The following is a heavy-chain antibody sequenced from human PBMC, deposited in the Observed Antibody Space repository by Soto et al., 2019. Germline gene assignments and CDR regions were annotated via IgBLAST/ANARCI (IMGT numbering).Heavy chain of an antibody. V-gene: IGHV1-69*13. CDR3: ARERRGYSSAWASQNYYYYYGMDV. CDR2: IIPIFGTA. J-gene: IGHJ6*02. CDR1: GGTFSSYA. D-gene: IGHD6-19*01. Sequence: SVNVSCKASGGTFSSYAISWVRQAPGQGLEWMGGIIPIFGTANYAQKFQGRVTITADESTSTAYMELSSLRSEDTAVYYCARERRGYSSAWASQNYYYYYGMDVWGQGTTVTVYS.